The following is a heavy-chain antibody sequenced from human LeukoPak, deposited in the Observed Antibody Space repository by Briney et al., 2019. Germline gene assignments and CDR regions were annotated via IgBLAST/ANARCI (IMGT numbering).Heavy chain of an antibody. Sequence: GGSLRLSCADSGFSFSNYWMHWVRQAPGKGLVWVTRMNSDGSATYYADSVQGRFTISRDNAKNTLYLQMNSLRAEDTAMYFCAKGPNYFDSWGQGTRVSVSS. CDR1: GFSFSNYW. CDR2: MNSDGSAT. J-gene: IGHJ4*02. CDR3: AKGPNYFDS. V-gene: IGHV3-74*01.